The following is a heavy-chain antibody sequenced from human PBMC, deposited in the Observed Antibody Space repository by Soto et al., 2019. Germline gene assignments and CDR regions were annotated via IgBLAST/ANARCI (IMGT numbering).Heavy chain of an antibody. D-gene: IGHD2-21*01. CDR3: ARDLKYLWPDAFDI. CDR2: INPNSGGT. V-gene: IGHV1-2*02. CDR1: GYTFTGYY. Sequence: ASVKVSCKASGYTFTGYYMHWVRQAPGQGLEWMGWINPNSGGTNYAQKFQGRVTMTRDTSISTAYMELSRLRSDDTAVYYCARDLKYLWPDAFDIWGQGTMVTVSS. J-gene: IGHJ3*02.